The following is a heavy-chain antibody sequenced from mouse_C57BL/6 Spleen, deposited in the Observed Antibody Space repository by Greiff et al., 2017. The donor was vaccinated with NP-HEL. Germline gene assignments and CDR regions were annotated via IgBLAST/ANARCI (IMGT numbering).Heavy chain of an antibody. CDR1: GYTFTEYT. J-gene: IGHJ3*01. V-gene: IGHV1-62-2*01. D-gene: IGHD2-4*01. Sequence: LEESGAELVKPGASVKLSCKASGYTFTEYTIHWVKQRSGQGLEWIGWFYPGSGSIKYNEKFKDKATLTADKSSSTVYIELSRLTSEDSAVYFCARHEDGYDYDWFAYWGQGTLVTVSA. CDR2: FYPGSGSI. CDR3: ARHEDGYDYDWFAY.